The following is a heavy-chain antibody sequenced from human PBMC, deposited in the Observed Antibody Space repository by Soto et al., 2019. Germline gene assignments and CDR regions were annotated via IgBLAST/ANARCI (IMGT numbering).Heavy chain of an antibody. D-gene: IGHD3-22*01. Sequence: SETLSLTCTVSGGSISSGGYYWNWIRQPPGKGLEWIGYIYYSGSTYYNPSLKSRVTISVDTSKNQFSLKLSSVTAADTAVYYCARVDSSGYQPFDYWGQGTLVTVSS. CDR1: GGSISSGGYY. J-gene: IGHJ4*02. V-gene: IGHV4-30-4*08. CDR2: IYYSGST. CDR3: ARVDSSGYQPFDY.